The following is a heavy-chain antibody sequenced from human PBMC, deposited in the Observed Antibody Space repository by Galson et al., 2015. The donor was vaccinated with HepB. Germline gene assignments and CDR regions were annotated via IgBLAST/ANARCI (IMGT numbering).Heavy chain of an antibody. V-gene: IGHV1-18*04. CDR2: ISAYNGNT. J-gene: IGHJ4*02. CDR1: GYTFSSHT. D-gene: IGHD3-3*02. CDR3: ARDLSLDY. Sequence: SVKVSCKAFGYTFSSHTFGWVRQAPGQGLEWMGWISAYNGNTNYAQKFQDRVTMTTDTSAGTAYMELRSLRSDDTAVYYCARDLSLDYWGQGTLVTVSS.